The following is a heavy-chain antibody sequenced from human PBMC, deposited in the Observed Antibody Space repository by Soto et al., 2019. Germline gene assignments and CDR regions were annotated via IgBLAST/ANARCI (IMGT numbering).Heavy chain of an antibody. CDR2: INAGGGNT. V-gene: IGHV1-3*01. CDR3: ARAVSTKTAPIDY. D-gene: IGHD4-17*01. CDR1: GYTFTSYA. J-gene: IGHJ4*02. Sequence: ASVKVSCKASGYTFTSYAMHWVRQAPGQRLEWMGGINAGGGNTKYEQKFQDRVTMTRDTSTSTAYMELSSLRSEDTAVYYCARAVSTKTAPIDYWGQGTLVTVSS.